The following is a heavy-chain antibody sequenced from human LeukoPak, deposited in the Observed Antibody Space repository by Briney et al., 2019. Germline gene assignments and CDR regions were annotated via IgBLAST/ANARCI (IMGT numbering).Heavy chain of an antibody. Sequence: PGGSLRLSCAASGFTFSSYWMSWVRQAPGEGLERVANIKQDGSEKYYVDSVKGRFTISRDNAKNSLYLQMNSLRAEDTAVYYCARGGIVGATGWFDPWGQGTLVTVSS. CDR2: IKQDGSEK. CDR1: GFTFSSYW. V-gene: IGHV3-7*01. D-gene: IGHD1-26*01. CDR3: ARGGIVGATGWFDP. J-gene: IGHJ5*02.